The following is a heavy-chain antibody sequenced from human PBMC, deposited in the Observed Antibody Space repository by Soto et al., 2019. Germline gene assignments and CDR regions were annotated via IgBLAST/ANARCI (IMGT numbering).Heavy chain of an antibody. Sequence: SETLSLTCTVSGGSISSYYWSWIRQPPGKGLEWIGYIYYGGSTNYNPSLKSRVTISVDTSKNQFSLKLSSVTAADTAVYYCARWRNIVAPNYYFGDWGQGTLVTVAS. D-gene: IGHD5-12*01. CDR3: ARWRNIVAPNYYFGD. CDR1: GGSISSYY. CDR2: IYYGGST. V-gene: IGHV4-59*01. J-gene: IGHJ4*02.